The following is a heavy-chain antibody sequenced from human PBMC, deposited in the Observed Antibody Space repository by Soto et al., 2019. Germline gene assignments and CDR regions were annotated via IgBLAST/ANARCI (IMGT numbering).Heavy chain of an antibody. CDR1: GFTFSSYG. D-gene: IGHD3-9*01. CDR2: IWYDGSSK. Sequence: QVQLVESGGGVVQPGRSLRLSCAASGFTFSSYGMHWVRQAPGKGLEWVAVIWYDGSSKYYADSVKGRFTISRDNSKNKLYLQMNSLRAEDTAVYYCATDILTGYYTDDYWGQGTLVTVSS. V-gene: IGHV3-33*01. J-gene: IGHJ4*02. CDR3: ATDILTGYYTDDY.